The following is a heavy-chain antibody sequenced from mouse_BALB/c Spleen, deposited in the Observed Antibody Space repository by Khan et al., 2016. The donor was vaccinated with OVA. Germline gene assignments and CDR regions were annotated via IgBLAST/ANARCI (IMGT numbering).Heavy chain of an antibody. CDR2: IYINTGEP. CDR1: GYIFTNYG. J-gene: IGHJ4*01. V-gene: IGHV9-3-1*01. CDR3: ARGGRRAMDY. Sequence: QIQLVQSGPDLKKPGETVKISCKASGYIFTNYGINWVKQAPGKGLKWMGWIYINTGEPTYVDDFKGRFAFSLETSASTAYLQINTLKNEETATYFCARGGRRAMDYWGQGTSVTVSS. D-gene: IGHD3-3*01.